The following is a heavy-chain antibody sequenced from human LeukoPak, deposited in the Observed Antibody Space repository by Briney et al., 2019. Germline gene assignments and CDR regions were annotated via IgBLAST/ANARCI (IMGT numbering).Heavy chain of an antibody. CDR1: GVSFDDYY. D-gene: IGHD2-21*02. V-gene: IGHV4-34*01. CDR2: INHSGYT. J-gene: IGHJ4*02. Sequence: SETLSLTCAVSGVSFDDYYWAWVRQTPGKGLEWIGEINHSGYTNDSPSLKSRVTLSIDTSRRQFSLNLRSVTVADAGIYYCTRMTAGHDYWGQGTLVTVSS. CDR3: TRMTAGHDY.